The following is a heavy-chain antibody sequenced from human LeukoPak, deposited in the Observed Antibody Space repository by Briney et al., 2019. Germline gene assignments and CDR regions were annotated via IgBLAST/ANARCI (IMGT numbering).Heavy chain of an antibody. CDR2: IYYSGST. CDR1: GGSTSSYY. J-gene: IGHJ4*02. CDR3: ASGVWDYFDY. V-gene: IGHV4-59*01. Sequence: PSETLSLTCTVSGGSTSSYYWSWIRQPPGKGLEWIGYIYYSGSTNYNPSLKSRVTISADTSKNQFSLKLSSVTAADTAVYYCASGVWDYFDYWGQGTLVTVSS. D-gene: IGHD2-8*01.